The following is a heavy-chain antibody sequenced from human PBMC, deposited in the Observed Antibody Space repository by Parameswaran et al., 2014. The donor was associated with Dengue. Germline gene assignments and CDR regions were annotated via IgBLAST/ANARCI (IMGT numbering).Heavy chain of an antibody. CDR3: ATSLVTATLNFPYNFDY. CDR2: ISSSSTYI. J-gene: IGHJ4*02. Sequence: WIRQPPGKGLEWVSSISSSSTYIFYAGSLKGRFTISRDDAKNSLYLQMNSLRAEDTALYYCATSLVTATLNFPYNFDYWGQGTLVTVSS. V-gene: IGHV3-21*01. D-gene: IGHD2-21*02.